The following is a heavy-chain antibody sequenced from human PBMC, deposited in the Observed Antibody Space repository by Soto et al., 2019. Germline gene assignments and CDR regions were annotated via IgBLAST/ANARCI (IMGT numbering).Heavy chain of an antibody. CDR2: IAHDGNNN. CDR3: ARPPADKELDRLLRVQLDY. V-gene: IGHV3-30*03. CDR1: GFTFSIYG. Sequence: QVQLVESGGGVVQPGRSLGLSCATSGFTFSIYGMHWVRQAPGKWLEWVAVIAHDGNNNYYGDSVKGRFTISRDNSKNTLYLQMNSLRADDTALYYCARPPADKELDRLLRVQLDYWGQGTLVTVSS. D-gene: IGHD1-26*01. J-gene: IGHJ4*02.